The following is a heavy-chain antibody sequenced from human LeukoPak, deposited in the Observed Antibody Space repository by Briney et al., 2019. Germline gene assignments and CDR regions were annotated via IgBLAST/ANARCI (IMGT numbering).Heavy chain of an antibody. CDR2: IYSGGST. D-gene: IGHD3-22*01. Sequence: PGGSLRLSCAASGSTASSNYMSWVRQAPGKGLEWVSVIYSGGSTYYADSVKGRFTISRDNSKNTLYLQMNSLRAEDTAVYYCARDISSGYYDAFDIWGQGTMVTVSS. V-gene: IGHV3-66*01. J-gene: IGHJ3*02. CDR3: ARDISSGYYDAFDI. CDR1: GSTASSNY.